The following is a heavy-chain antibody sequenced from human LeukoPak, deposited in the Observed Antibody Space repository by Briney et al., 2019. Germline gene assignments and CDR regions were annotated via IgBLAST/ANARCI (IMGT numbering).Heavy chain of an antibody. Sequence: GGSLRLSCAASGFTVSSNYMSWVRQAPGKGLGWVSVIYSGGSTYYADSVKGRFTISRDNSKNTLYLQMNSLRAEDTAVYYCARVPRNSGKAFDIWGQGTMVTVSS. CDR2: IYSGGST. D-gene: IGHD1-26*01. CDR3: ARVPRNSGKAFDI. J-gene: IGHJ3*02. V-gene: IGHV3-53*01. CDR1: GFTVSSNY.